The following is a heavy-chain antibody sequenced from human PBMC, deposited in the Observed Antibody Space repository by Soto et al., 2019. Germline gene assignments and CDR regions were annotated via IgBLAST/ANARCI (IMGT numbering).Heavy chain of an antibody. J-gene: IGHJ5*02. CDR3: ARSGVTGIVIPSHWFDP. CDR1: GGSISSGYY. Sequence: SETLSLTCTVSGGSISSGYYWSWIRQYPGKGLEWIGYISSSGSTYYNPALNNRISLSLDTSQNQFSLKLLSVTAADTAIYYCARSGVTGIVIPSHWFDPWGQGTLVTVSS. CDR2: ISSSGST. D-gene: IGHD2-21*02. V-gene: IGHV4-31*03.